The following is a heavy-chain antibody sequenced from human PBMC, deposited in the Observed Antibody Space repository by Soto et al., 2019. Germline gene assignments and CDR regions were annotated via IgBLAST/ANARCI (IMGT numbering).Heavy chain of an antibody. V-gene: IGHV4-59*12. D-gene: IGHD3-10*01. CDR2: IYYSGST. Sequence: QVQLQESGPGLVKPSETLSLTCTVSGGSISSYYLSWIRQPPGKGLEWIAYIYYSGSTNYNPSLNSRVTRSVDTSKNQFALKLSSVTAADTAVYYCARGIWFGGNGMDVWGQGTTGTVSS. CDR3: ARGIWFGGNGMDV. J-gene: IGHJ6*02. CDR1: GGSISSYY.